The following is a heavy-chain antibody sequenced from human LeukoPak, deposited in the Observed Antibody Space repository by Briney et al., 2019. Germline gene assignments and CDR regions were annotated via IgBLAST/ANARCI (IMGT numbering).Heavy chain of an antibody. CDR1: GSTFTSSA. CDR2: MVVGSGNT. J-gene: IGHJ4*02. CDR3: AADQTGVGYCDGDCYSY. V-gene: IGHV1-58*02. D-gene: IGHD2-21*01. Sequence: SVKVSCKASGSTFTSSAIQWVRQARGQRLEWIGWMVVGSGNTNYAQKFQERVTITRDMSTSTAYMELSSLRSEDTAVYYCAADQTGVGYCDGDCYSYWGQGALVTVSS.